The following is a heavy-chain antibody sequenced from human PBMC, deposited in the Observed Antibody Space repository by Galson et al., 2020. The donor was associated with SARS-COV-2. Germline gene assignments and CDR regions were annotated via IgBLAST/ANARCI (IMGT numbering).Heavy chain of an antibody. J-gene: IGHJ4*02. V-gene: IGHV3-30*04. CDR3: ARETEDHTSSGYDY. CDR1: GFALSNSA. D-gene: IGHD3-22*01. CDR2: ISYDGTTK. Sequence: GGSLRLSCAASGFALSNSAMHWVRQAPGKGLEWVAIISYDGTTKYNSDSVKGRFTISRDISKNTLYLQMNSLRPEDTAVDYCARETEDHTSSGYDYWGQGARVSVSS.